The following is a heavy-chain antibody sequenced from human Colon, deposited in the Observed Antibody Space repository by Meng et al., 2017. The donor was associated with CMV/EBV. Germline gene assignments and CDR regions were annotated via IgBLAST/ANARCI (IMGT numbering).Heavy chain of an antibody. V-gene: IGHV1-8*01. J-gene: IGHJ4*02. CDR2: MKPNSGDA. CDR1: RYTFTSNA. Sequence: SVKVSCKASRYTFTSNAINSVRQATGQGLEWMGWMKPNSGDAGYAPNFQGRITMTRNTSINTAYMELRSLTNEDTAIYYCARGIPDFWGQGTLVTVSS. D-gene: IGHD3/OR15-3a*01. CDR3: ARGIPDF.